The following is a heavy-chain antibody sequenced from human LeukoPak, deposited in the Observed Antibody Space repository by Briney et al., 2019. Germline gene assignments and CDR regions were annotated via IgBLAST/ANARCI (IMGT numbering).Heavy chain of an antibody. J-gene: IGHJ4*02. V-gene: IGHV4-61*02. CDR1: GGSISSGSYY. CDR3: ARDRSPGLPFLYFDY. Sequence: SQTLSLTCTVSGGSISSGSYYWSWIRQPAGKGLEWIGRIYTSGSTNYNPSLKSRVTISVDTSKNQFSLKLSSVTAADTAVYYCARDRSPGLPFLYFDYWGQGTLVTVSS. CDR2: IYTSGST. D-gene: IGHD2-15*01.